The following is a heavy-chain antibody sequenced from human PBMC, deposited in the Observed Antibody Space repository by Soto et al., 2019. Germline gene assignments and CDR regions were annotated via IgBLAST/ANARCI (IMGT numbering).Heavy chain of an antibody. CDR1: GFTFDDYA. CDR3: AKSIAARGY. J-gene: IGHJ4*02. D-gene: IGHD6-6*01. V-gene: IGHV3-9*01. CDR2: ISWNSGSI. Sequence: EVQLVESGGGLVQPGRSLRLSCAASGFTFDDYAMHWVRQAPGKGLEWVSGISWNSGSIGYADSVNGRFTISRDNAKNSLYLQMNSLSAEETAVYYCAKSIAARGYWGPGNLGTVSS.